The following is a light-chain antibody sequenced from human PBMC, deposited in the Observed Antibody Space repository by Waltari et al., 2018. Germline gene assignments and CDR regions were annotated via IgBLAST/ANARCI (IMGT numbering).Light chain of an antibody. CDR3: CSFTSRSTWV. J-gene: IGLJ3*02. CDR1: SSDVGGYNY. CDR2: DVS. Sequence: QSALTQPAPVSGSPGQSLTISCTGTSSDVGGYNYVPWYQQHPGKVPKLLIFDVSNRPSGVSNRFSGSKSGNTASLTISGLQAEDESDYYCCSFTSRSTWVFGGGTKLTVL. V-gene: IGLV2-14*01.